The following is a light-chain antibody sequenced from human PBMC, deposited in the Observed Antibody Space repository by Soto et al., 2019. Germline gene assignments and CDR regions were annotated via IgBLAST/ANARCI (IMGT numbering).Light chain of an antibody. Sequence: AIRMTQSPSSLSASTGDRVTITCRASQGISSYLAWYQQKPGKAPQLLIYATSSLQSGVPSRFSGSGSGTHFTLTISSLQPEDFATYYCQQANTFTFGGGTKVDIK. CDR2: ATS. CDR3: QQANTFT. V-gene: IGKV1-8*01. J-gene: IGKJ4*01. CDR1: QGISSY.